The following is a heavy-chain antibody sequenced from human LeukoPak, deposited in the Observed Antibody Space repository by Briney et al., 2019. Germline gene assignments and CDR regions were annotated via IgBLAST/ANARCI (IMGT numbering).Heavy chain of an antibody. CDR2: INPCGGST. D-gene: IGHD6-13*01. J-gene: IGHJ4*02. CDR1: GYTFTSYY. V-gene: IGHV1-46*01. CDR3: AKMLKGIAAAADY. Sequence: GASVKVSCKASGYTFTSYYMHWVRQAPGQGLEWMGIINPCGGSTSYAQKFQGRVTMTRDTSTSTVYMELSSLRSEDTAVYYCAKMLKGIAAAADYWGQGTLVTVSS.